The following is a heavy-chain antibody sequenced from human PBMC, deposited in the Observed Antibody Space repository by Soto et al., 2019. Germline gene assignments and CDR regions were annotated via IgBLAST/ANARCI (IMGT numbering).Heavy chain of an antibody. CDR3: ARDQATMVRGVGNFDY. Sequence: SETLSLTCTVSGGSISSAYWSWIRQPPGKGLEWIGYIDYNGVTIYNPSLRSRVTISLDTSKNQFSLKLSSVTAADTAVYYCARDQATMVRGVGNFDYWGQGTLVTVSS. V-gene: IGHV4-59*01. CDR1: GGSISSAY. J-gene: IGHJ4*02. CDR2: IDYNGVT. D-gene: IGHD3-10*01.